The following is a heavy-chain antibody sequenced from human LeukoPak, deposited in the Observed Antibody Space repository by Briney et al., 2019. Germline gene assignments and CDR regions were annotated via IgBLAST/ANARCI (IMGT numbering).Heavy chain of an antibody. J-gene: IGHJ6*02. CDR3: ARVLRYTGGMDV. D-gene: IGHD3-16*02. CDR1: GGSISSYY. CDR2: IYYSGST. V-gene: IGHV4-59*12. Sequence: SETLSLTCTVSGGSISSYYWSWIRQPPGKGLEWIGSIYYSGSTYYNPSLKSRVTISVDTSKNQFSLKLSSVTAADTAVYYCARVLRYTGGMDVWGQGTTVTVSS.